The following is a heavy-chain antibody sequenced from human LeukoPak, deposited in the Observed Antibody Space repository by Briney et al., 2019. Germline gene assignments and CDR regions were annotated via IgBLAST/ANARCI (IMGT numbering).Heavy chain of an antibody. CDR1: GFNVSINY. V-gene: IGHV3-66*01. CDR2: IYSGGST. D-gene: IGHD1-26*01. J-gene: IGHJ4*02. CDR3: ARGSPFDD. Sequence: QSGGSLTLSCAASGFNVSINYMSWVRQAPGKGLEWVSGIYSGGSTHYADSVKGRFTPSRDKPKNMVFLQINSLRAEDTAVYFCARGSPFDDWGQGTLVTVSS.